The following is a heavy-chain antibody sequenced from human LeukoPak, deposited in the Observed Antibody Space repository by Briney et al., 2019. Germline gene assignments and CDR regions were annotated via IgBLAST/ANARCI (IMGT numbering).Heavy chain of an antibody. CDR1: GDSIYNSDYY. CDR2: IFYGGST. CDR3: ARDLDLIAAAGRYFDL. V-gene: IGHV4-39*07. D-gene: IGHD6-13*01. Sequence: SETLSLTCTVSGDSIYNSDYYWGWIRQPPGEGLEWIGSIFYGGSTHYNPSLESRVTVSIATSKSQFSLKLRSVTAADTAVYYCARDLDLIAAAGRYFDLWGRGTLVTVSS. J-gene: IGHJ2*01.